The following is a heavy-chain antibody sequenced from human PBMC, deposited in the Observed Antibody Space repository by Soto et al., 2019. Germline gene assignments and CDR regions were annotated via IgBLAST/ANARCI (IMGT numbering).Heavy chain of an antibody. CDR1: GDSVSSNSAA. CDR2: TYYRSKWYN. CDR3: AGTNPPSWYAVDV. V-gene: IGHV6-1*01. D-gene: IGHD2-8*01. J-gene: IGHJ6*02. Sequence: SQTLSLTCAISGDSVSSNSAAWNWIRQSPSRGLEWLGRTYYRSKWYNDFAVSVKSRIAINPDTSKNQFSLQLKSVSPEDTAVYYCAGTNPPSWYAVDVWGQGTTVTVS.